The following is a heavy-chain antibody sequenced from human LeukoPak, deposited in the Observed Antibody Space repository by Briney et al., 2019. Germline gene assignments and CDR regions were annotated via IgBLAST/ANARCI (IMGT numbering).Heavy chain of an antibody. Sequence: PGGSLRLSCAASGFTFSDYYMSWIRQAPGKGLEWVSYISSSGSTIYYADSVKGRFTISRDNAKNSLYLQMNSLRAEDTAVYYCARDQIGYSSGWPYGNYYYYGMDVWGQGTTVTVSS. V-gene: IGHV3-11*01. CDR3: ARDQIGYSSGWPYGNYYYYGMDV. CDR2: ISSSGSTI. CDR1: GFTFSDYY. D-gene: IGHD6-19*01. J-gene: IGHJ6*02.